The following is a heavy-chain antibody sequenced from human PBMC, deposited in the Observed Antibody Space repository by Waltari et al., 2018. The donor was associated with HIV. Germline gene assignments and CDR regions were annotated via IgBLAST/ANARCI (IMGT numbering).Heavy chain of an antibody. CDR2: ERGQKRNT. V-gene: IGHV1-18*01. Sequence: QVHLVQSGTEVKEPGASVRVSCKTSGYFFSSFGISWVRQAPGQGLEWIGWERGQKRNTYKDKRTEGIVARTTDTATTTAYMDLKGLISDYTTMYFCVRGAYGDQNDHWSQGTLGAVSS. D-gene: IGHD4-17*01. J-gene: IGHJ4*02. CDR1: GYFFSSFG. CDR3: VRGAYGDQNDH.